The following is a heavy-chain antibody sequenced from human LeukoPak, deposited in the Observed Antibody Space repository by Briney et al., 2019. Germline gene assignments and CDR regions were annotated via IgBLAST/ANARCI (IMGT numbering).Heavy chain of an antibody. CDR1: GFSLSNFA. Sequence: GGSLRLSCAGSGFSLSNFAMSWVRQSPGKGLEWVSAISGSGGATYYADSVRGRFTISRDNSNHTLYLQLNRLRTKDTAVYYCARGPGPSALYNYFDPWGQGTLDTVSS. CDR2: ISGSGGAT. J-gene: IGHJ5*02. CDR3: ARGPGPSALYNYFDP. D-gene: IGHD2-2*01. V-gene: IGHV3-23*01.